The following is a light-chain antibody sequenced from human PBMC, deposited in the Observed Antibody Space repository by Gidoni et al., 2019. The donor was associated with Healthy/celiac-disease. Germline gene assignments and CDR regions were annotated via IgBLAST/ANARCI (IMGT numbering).Light chain of an antibody. CDR2: AAS. V-gene: IGKV1-39*01. J-gene: IGKJ1*01. CDR1: QSISSY. CDR3: QQSYSTPRT. Sequence: DLQMTQSPSSLSASVGDRVTITCPASQSISSYLIWYQQKPGKAPTPLIYAASSLQSGVPSRVSGSGSGTDFTLTISSLQPEDFATYYCQQSYSTPRTFGQGTKVEIK.